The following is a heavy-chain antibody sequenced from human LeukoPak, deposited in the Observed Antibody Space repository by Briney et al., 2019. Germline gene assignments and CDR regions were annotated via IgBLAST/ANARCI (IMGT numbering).Heavy chain of an antibody. J-gene: IGHJ4*02. CDR3: ARGPNSNWSGLDF. Sequence: GSLRLSCTASGFSFSRHWMHWARQLPGKGLVWVSRISPTGSTTSYADSVKGRFTVSRDNAKNTLYLQVNNLRAEDTAAYYCARGPNSNWSGLDFWGQGTLLTVSS. CDR2: ISPTGSTT. D-gene: IGHD6-6*01. V-gene: IGHV3-74*01. CDR1: GFSFSRHW.